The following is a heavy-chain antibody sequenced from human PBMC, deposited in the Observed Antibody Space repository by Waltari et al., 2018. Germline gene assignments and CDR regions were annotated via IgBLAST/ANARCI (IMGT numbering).Heavy chain of an antibody. CDR1: GYTFTSYD. Sequence: QVQLVQSGAEVKKPGASVKVSCKASGYTFTSYDINWVRQATGQGLGVMVWINPNSGHTCNAQKVQCRVTITRNTSISTADMELSSLRSEDTAVYYCARGHHGKRQHPARYYFDYWGQGTLVTVSS. J-gene: IGHJ4*02. V-gene: IGHV1-8*03. CDR2: INPNSGHT. D-gene: IGHD6-13*01. CDR3: ARGHHGKRQHPARYYFDY.